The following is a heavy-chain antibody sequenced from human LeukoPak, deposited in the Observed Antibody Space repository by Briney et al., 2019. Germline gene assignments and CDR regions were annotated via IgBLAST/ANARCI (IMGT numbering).Heavy chain of an antibody. CDR1: GGSISSYY. J-gene: IGHJ4*02. CDR2: IYYSGST. Sequence: SETLSLTCTVSGGSISSYYWSWIRQPPGKGLEWIGFIYYSGSTYYNPSLKSRVTILVDTSKNQFSLKVSSVTAADTAVYYCARGQYSGSCFDNWGQGSLVTVSS. V-gene: IGHV4-59*01. CDR3: ARGQYSGSCFDN. D-gene: IGHD1-26*01.